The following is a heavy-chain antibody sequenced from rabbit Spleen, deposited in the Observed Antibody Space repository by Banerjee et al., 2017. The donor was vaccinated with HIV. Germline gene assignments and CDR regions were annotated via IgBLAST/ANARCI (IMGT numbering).Heavy chain of an antibody. J-gene: IGHJ4*01. CDR3: ARDAGSYDYIDVYFSL. D-gene: IGHD8-1*01. CDR1: GFDFSSYYM. Sequence: QEQLKESGGGLVQPGGSLKLSCTASGFDFSSYYMSWVRQAPGKGLEWIACIYAGSSGSTYYASWTKGRFTCSKTSSTTVTLQMTSLTVADTATYFCARDAGSYDYIDVYFSLWGPGTLVTVS. CDR2: IYAGSSGST. V-gene: IGHV1S45*01.